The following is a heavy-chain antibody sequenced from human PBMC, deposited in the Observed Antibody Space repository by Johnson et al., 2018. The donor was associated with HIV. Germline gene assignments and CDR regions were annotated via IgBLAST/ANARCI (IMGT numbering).Heavy chain of an antibody. CDR2: ISYDETYK. CDR1: GFRFSDHY. Sequence: QVQLVESGGGLVKPGGSLRLSCEASGFRFSDHYMSWIRQAPGKGLEWVAIISYDETYKDYADSVKGRFTISRDSSKNTLYLQMNSLRAEDAAVYYCTGRDLLRAFDIWGQGTKVTVSS. J-gene: IGHJ3*02. D-gene: IGHD2-15*01. CDR3: TGRDLLRAFDI. V-gene: IGHV3-30*03.